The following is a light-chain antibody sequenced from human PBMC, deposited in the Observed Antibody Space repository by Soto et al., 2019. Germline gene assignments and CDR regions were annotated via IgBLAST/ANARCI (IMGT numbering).Light chain of an antibody. CDR1: QSVSSY. CDR2: DAS. Sequence: EIVLTQSPATLSLSPGERATLSSRASQSVSSYLAWYQQKPGQAPRLLIYDASNRATGIPARFSGSGSGTDFTLTISSLEPEDFAVYYCQQRSNWPPTFGQGTKVHIK. J-gene: IGKJ1*01. V-gene: IGKV3-11*01. CDR3: QQRSNWPPT.